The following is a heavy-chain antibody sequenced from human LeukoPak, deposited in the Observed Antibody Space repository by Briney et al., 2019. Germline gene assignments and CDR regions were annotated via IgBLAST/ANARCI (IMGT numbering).Heavy chain of an antibody. CDR1: GFIFSTSA. CDR2: ISGSGDNT. Sequence: GGSLRLSCAASGFIFSTSAMGWVRQAPGKGLEWVSGISGSGDNTYYADSVKGRFTFSRDNSKNTLYLQMNSLRAEDTAIYYCAKDLGYGDFEYFQNWGQGTLVTVSS. V-gene: IGHV3-23*01. J-gene: IGHJ1*01. D-gene: IGHD4-17*01. CDR3: AKDLGYGDFEYFQN.